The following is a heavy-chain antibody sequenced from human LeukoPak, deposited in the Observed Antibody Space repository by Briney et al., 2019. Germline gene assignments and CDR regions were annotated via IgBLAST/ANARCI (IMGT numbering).Heavy chain of an antibody. CDR3: ARAGQWELPRSAFDL. V-gene: IGHV1-18*04. J-gene: IGHJ3*01. D-gene: IGHD1-26*01. Sequence: ASVKVSCKASGYNFKGFYIHWVRQAPGQGLEWMGWISVYNGHTNYAQKLQDRVTMTTETSTSTAYMELRSLRSDDTAVYYCARAGQWELPRSAFDLWGQGTMVTVSS. CDR1: GYNFKGFY. CDR2: ISVYNGHT.